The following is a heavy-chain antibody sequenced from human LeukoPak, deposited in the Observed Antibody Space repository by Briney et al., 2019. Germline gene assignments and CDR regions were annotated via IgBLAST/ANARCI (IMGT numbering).Heavy chain of an antibody. D-gene: IGHD3-22*01. Sequence: SETLFLTCTVSGGSISSGDYYWSWIRQPPGKGLEWIGYTYCSGSTYYNPSLKNRVSISVDTSKNQFSLNLSSVTAADTAVYYCARPYYYDSRIDPWGQGTLVTVSS. V-gene: IGHV4-30-4*01. CDR3: ARPYYYDSRIDP. CDR1: GGSISSGDYY. J-gene: IGHJ5*02. CDR2: TYCSGST.